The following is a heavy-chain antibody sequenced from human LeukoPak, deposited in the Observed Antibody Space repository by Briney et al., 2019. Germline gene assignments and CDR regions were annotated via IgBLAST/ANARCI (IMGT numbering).Heavy chain of an antibody. CDR3: APGPPYVT. CDR2: ISSSSTYI. V-gene: IGHV3-21*01. CDR1: GFTFSSYT. D-gene: IGHD3-16*01. Sequence: GGSLRLSCAASGFTFSSYTMDWVRQAPGKGLEWVSSISSSSTYIYYADSVKGRFTISRDNAKNSLYLQMNSLRAEDTAVYYCAPGPPYVTWGQGTLVTVSS. J-gene: IGHJ5*02.